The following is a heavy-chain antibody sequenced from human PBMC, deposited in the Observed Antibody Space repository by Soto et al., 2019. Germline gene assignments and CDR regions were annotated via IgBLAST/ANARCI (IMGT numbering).Heavy chain of an antibody. D-gene: IGHD6-19*01. Sequence: QITLKESGPTVVKPTQTLTLTFTFSGFSVSTTGVGVAWIRQPPGKALEWLALIYWDDSTLYSPSLRSRLTITSDTSKNQVVLTMTNVDSADTATYFCAHAHSVAGRNWYFDVWGRGTLVTVSS. CDR2: IYWDDST. J-gene: IGHJ2*01. CDR3: AHAHSVAGRNWYFDV. CDR1: GFSVSTTGVG. V-gene: IGHV2-5*02.